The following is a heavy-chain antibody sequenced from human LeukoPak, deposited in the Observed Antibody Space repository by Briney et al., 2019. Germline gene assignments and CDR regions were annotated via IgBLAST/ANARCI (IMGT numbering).Heavy chain of an antibody. CDR1: GYSFTSYW. V-gene: IGHV5-51*01. D-gene: IGHD3-16*02. CDR2: IYPGDSDT. Sequence: GESLKISCKGSGYSFTSYWIGWVRQMPGKGLEWMGIIYPGDSDTSYSPSFQGQVTISADKSISTAYLQWSSLKASDTAMYYCARLPDYVWGSCRPLDYWGQGTLVTVSS. CDR3: ARLPDYVWGSCRPLDY. J-gene: IGHJ4*02.